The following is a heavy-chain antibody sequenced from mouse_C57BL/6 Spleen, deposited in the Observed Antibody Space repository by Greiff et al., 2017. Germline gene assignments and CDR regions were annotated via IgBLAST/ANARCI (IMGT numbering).Heavy chain of an antibody. CDR3: ARARGGLLAWFAY. V-gene: IGHV8-12*01. J-gene: IGHJ3*01. Sequence: QVTLKVCGPGILQSSQTLSLTCSFSGFSLSTSGMGVSWIRQPSGKGLEWLAHIYWDDDKRYNPSLKSRLTISKDTSRNQVFLKITSVDTADTATYYCARARGGLLAWFAYWGQGTLVTVSA. D-gene: IGHD2-13*01. CDR2: IYWDDDK. CDR1: GFSLSTSGMG.